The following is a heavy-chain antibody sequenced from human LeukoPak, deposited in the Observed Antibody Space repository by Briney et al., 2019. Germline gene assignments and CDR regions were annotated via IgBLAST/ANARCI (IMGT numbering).Heavy chain of an antibody. CDR3: ARVSGYHGESFYDY. CDR2: IYYRGST. D-gene: IGHD5-12*01. V-gene: IGHV4-39*07. Sequence: WESLSLTCTVSGGSIRSSRFYWGWSRPPPGKGLEWFVSIYYRGSTYYNPSLKSQVTISVDTSKNQFSLKLRSVIAADTAVYYCARVSGYHGESFYDYWGQGTLVTVSS. J-gene: IGHJ4*02. CDR1: GGSIRSSRFY.